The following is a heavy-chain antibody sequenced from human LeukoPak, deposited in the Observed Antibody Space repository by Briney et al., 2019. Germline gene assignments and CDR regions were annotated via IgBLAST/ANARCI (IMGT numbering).Heavy chain of an antibody. V-gene: IGHV3-21*01. CDR2: ISTSSSYI. CDR1: GFTFSSYS. J-gene: IGHJ6*03. D-gene: IGHD4-17*01. Sequence: GGSLRLSCAASGFTFSSYSMNWVRQAPGKGLEWVSSISTSSSYIYYADSVKGRFTISRDNAKNSLYLQMNSLRAEDTAVYYCARGPNTDYGRRYYYYMDVWGKGTTVTVS. CDR3: ARGPNTDYGRRYYYYMDV.